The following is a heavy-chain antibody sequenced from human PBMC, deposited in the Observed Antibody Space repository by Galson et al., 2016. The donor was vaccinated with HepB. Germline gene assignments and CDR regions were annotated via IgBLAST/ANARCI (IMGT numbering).Heavy chain of an antibody. CDR1: GDSIRRFSYF. CDR3: ARRDTSWYDP. D-gene: IGHD2-2*01. J-gene: IGHJ5*02. CDR2: IHYTGST. Sequence: SETLSLTCTVSGDSIRRFSYFWGWIRQPPGRGLESIGYIHYTGSTYYNPSLRGRVTMSIDTSKNEFSLNLTSVTAADTAVYFCARRDTSWYDPGGQGILVTASP. V-gene: IGHV4-39*01.